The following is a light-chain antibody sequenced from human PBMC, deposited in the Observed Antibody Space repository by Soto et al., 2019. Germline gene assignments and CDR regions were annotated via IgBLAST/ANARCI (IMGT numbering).Light chain of an antibody. J-gene: IGLJ2*01. Sequence: QSVLTQPPSVSAAPGQRVTISCSGGSSNIGSYYVSWYQQLPGTAPKLLIYDNNYRPSGIPDRFSVYKSGTSATLVITGLQTGDEADYYCGPWDSSLSAGVFGGGTKLTVL. V-gene: IGLV1-51*01. CDR3: GPWDSSLSAGV. CDR1: SSNIGSYY. CDR2: DNN.